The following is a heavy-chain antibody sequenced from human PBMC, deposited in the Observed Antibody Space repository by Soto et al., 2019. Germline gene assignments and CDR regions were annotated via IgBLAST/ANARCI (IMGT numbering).Heavy chain of an antibody. J-gene: IGHJ4*02. D-gene: IGHD6-19*01. CDR2: ISSSGSTI. CDR3: ARDISGWYYFDH. Sequence: GGSLIPSCSASGFTFSEYYKSWIPQAPGKGLEWVSSISSSGSTIYYADSVKGRFTISRDNAKNSLYLQMNSLRAEDTAVYYCARDISGWYYFDHWGQGTLVTVSS. CDR1: GFTFSEYY. V-gene: IGHV3-11*01.